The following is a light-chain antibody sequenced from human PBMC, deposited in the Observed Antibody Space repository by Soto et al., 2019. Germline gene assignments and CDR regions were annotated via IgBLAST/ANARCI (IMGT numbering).Light chain of an antibody. V-gene: IGKV3-15*01. CDR1: QSVGSN. CDR2: ASS. J-gene: IGKJ4*01. CDR3: QQYGDGPLT. Sequence: EIVLTQSPATLSVSPGERATLSCRASQSVGSNFAWYQQTPGQAPRLLIFASSTRATGVPARFSGSGSGTEFTLTISSLQSEDFAVYYRQQYGDGPLTFGGGAKVEIE.